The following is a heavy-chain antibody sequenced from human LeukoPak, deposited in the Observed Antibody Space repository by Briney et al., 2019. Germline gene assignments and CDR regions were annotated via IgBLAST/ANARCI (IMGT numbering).Heavy chain of an antibody. J-gene: IGHJ4*02. Sequence: SETLSLTCAVYGGSFSGYYWSWLRQPPGKGLEWLGEINHSGSTNYNPSLKSRVTISVDTSKNQFSLKLSSVTAADTAVYYCARGPRRIAAAGIAVAGRYDYWGQGTLVTVSS. CDR1: GGSFSGYY. V-gene: IGHV4-34*01. D-gene: IGHD6-19*01. CDR2: INHSGST. CDR3: ARGPRRIAAAGIAVAGRYDY.